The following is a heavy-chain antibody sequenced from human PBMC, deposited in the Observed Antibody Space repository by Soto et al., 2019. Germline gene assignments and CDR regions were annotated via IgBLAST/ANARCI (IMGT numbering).Heavy chain of an antibody. Sequence: QVQLHQWGAGLLKPSETLSLTCTIYNGSFSGYYWCWLRQPPGKGLEWIGHINHSGSTTYNPSLKSRVTIAVDTSENHFSLRLSAMTAADTAVYYCARTKGLRRHGAMDIWGQGTMVTISS. CDR3: ARTKGLRRHGAMDI. J-gene: IGHJ3*02. CDR2: INHSGST. CDR1: NGSFSGYY. V-gene: IGHV4-34*01. D-gene: IGHD1-26*01.